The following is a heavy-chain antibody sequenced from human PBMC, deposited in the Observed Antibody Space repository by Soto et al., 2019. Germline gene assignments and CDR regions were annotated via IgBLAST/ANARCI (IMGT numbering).Heavy chain of an antibody. CDR3: ARGYNWNSAYYFDY. Sequence: SETLSLTCGVSSGSISSSNWWSWVRQPPGKGLEWIGEIYHSGSTNYNPSLKSRVTISVDKSKNQFSLKLNSVTAADTAVYYCARGYNWNSAYYFDYWGQGTLVTVSS. CDR2: IYHSGST. J-gene: IGHJ4*02. V-gene: IGHV4-4*02. D-gene: IGHD1-7*01. CDR1: SGSISSSNW.